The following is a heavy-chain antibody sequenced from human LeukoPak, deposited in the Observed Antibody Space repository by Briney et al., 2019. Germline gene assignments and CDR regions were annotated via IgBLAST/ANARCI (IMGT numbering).Heavy chain of an antibody. CDR2: ISYDGSNK. V-gene: IGHV3-30-3*01. Sequence: GGSLRLSCAASGLTFSSYAMHWVRQAPGKGLAWEALISYDGSNKYYADSVKGRFTISRDNSKNTLYLQMNSLRAEDTAVYYCARDLDVDTAMVKPRNFDYWGQGTLVTVSS. D-gene: IGHD5-18*01. J-gene: IGHJ4*02. CDR1: GLTFSSYA. CDR3: ARDLDVDTAMVKPRNFDY.